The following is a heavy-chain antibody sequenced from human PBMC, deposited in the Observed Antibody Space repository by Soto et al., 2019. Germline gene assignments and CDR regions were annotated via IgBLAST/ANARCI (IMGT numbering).Heavy chain of an antibody. Sequence: ASVKVSCKASGYTLTSYGISWVRQAPGQGLEWMGWISAYNGNTNYAQKLQGRVTMTTDTSTSTAYMELRSLRSDDAAVYYCARVAVAGINHYFDYWGQGTLVTVSS. D-gene: IGHD6-19*01. CDR2: ISAYNGNT. V-gene: IGHV1-18*01. CDR1: GYTLTSYG. J-gene: IGHJ4*02. CDR3: ARVAVAGINHYFDY.